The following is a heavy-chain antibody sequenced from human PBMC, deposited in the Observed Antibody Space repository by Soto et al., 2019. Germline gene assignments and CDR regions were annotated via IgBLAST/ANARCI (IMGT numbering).Heavy chain of an antibody. CDR2: MNPNSGNT. CDR1: GYTFGNND. J-gene: IGHJ5*02. V-gene: IGHV1-8*01. Sequence: ASVKVSCKASGYTFGNNDISWVRQATGQGLEWMGWMNPNSGNTGYAQKFQGRVSMTRNTSITTAYLELSSLRSDDTDIYYCARTAKSGTLNWFDTWGQGTLVTVSS. CDR3: ARTAKSGTLNWFDT.